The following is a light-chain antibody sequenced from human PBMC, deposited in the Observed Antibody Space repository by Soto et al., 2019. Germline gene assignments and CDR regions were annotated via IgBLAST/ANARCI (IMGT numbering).Light chain of an antibody. CDR3: QQYNSYSIT. Sequence: DIRMTQSPSTLSASGGDRVTITCRASQSISSWLAWYQQKPGKAPKLLIYKASSLESGVPSRFSGSGSGTEFTLTISSLQPDDFATYYCQQYNSYSITFGQGTRLEIK. J-gene: IGKJ5*01. CDR1: QSISSW. V-gene: IGKV1-5*03. CDR2: KAS.